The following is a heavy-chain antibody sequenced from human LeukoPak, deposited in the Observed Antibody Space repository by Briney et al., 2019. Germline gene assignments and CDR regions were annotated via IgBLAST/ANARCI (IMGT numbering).Heavy chain of an antibody. CDR2: IYSSGST. J-gene: IGHJ3*02. V-gene: IGHV4-4*07. D-gene: IGHD2-2*01. CDR1: GGSISNWY. Sequence: SETLSLTCTVSGGSISNWYWSWFRQPAGKGLEWIGRIYSSGSTIYNPSLKSRVPMSVATSTTQISLRLTSVTAADTAMSYCARKLASSTLKAGAFDIWGQGTMVTVSS. CDR3: ARKLASSTLKAGAFDI.